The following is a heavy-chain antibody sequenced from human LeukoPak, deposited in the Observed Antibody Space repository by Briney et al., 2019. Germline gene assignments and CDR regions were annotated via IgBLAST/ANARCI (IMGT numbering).Heavy chain of an antibody. Sequence: GGSLRLSCAASGFTFSSYAMSWVRQAPGKGLEWVSAISGSGGSTYYADSVKGRFTISRDNSKNTLYLQMNSLRAEDTAVYYCAKSIVATIRVGYFDYWGQGTLVTVSS. J-gene: IGHJ4*02. CDR2: ISGSGGST. V-gene: IGHV3-23*01. CDR1: GFTFSSYA. CDR3: AKSIVATIRVGYFDY. D-gene: IGHD5-12*01.